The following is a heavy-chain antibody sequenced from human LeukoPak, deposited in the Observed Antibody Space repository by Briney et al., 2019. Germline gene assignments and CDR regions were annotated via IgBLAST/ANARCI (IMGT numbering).Heavy chain of an antibody. J-gene: IGHJ4*02. Sequence: GGSLRLSCAASGFTFSSFALSWVRQAPGKGLEWVSSISGSGDSTYYMESVKGRITISRDNAKNSLYLQMNSLRAEDTALYYCAKEHQAPRRDSDYWGQGTLVTVSS. CDR2: ISGSGDST. CDR1: GFTFSSFA. CDR3: AKEHQAPRRDSDY. V-gene: IGHV3-23*01.